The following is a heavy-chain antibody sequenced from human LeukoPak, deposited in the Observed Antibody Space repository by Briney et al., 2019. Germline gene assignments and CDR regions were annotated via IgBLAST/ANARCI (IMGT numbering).Heavy chain of an antibody. CDR2: IYYSGST. Sequence: SETLSLTCTVSGGSISSSSYYWGWIRQPPGKGLEWIGSIYYSGSTYYNPSLKSRVTISVDTSKNQFSLKLSSVTAADTAVYYCGRYSYDGYFDYWGQGTLVTVSS. CDR3: GRYSYDGYFDY. V-gene: IGHV4-39*01. CDR1: GGSISSSSYY. D-gene: IGHD5-18*01. J-gene: IGHJ4*02.